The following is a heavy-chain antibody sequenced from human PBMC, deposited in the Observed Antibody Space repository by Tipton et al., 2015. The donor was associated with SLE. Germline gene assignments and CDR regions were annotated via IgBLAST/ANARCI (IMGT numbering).Heavy chain of an antibody. Sequence: SLRLSCAASGFIFSSYWMAWVRQAPGKGLEWVANIKQDGSEKYYVDSVKGRFTISRDNAKNSLYLQMNSLRAEDTAVYYCARDHGSDYWGQGTLVTVSS. CDR2: IKQDGSEK. V-gene: IGHV3-7*03. CDR3: ARDHGSDY. J-gene: IGHJ4*02. CDR1: GFIFSSYW.